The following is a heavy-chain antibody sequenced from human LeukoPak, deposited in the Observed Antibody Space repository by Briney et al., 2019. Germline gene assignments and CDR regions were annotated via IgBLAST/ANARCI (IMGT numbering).Heavy chain of an antibody. J-gene: IGHJ4*02. Sequence: GASAKVSCKASGYTFTGYYMHWVRQAPGQGLEWMGWINPNSGGTNYAQKFQGRVTMTRDTSISTAYMELSSLRSEDTAVYYCARTPLVGGSDEYYFDYWGQGTLVTVSS. V-gene: IGHV1-2*02. CDR1: GYTFTGYY. D-gene: IGHD3-10*01. CDR3: ARTPLVGGSDEYYFDY. CDR2: INPNSGGT.